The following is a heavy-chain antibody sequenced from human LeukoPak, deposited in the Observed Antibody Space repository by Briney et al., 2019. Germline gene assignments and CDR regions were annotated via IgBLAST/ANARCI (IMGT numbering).Heavy chain of an antibody. J-gene: IGHJ4*02. CDR1: GFTFGDYA. Sequence: GGSLRLSCAASGFTFGDYAMHWFRQAPGKGVEWVSLIRGDGRTTSYAGSVKGRFTISRDNRKNSLYLQMSGRRPEDTAMYYCAKDAVAGTWLHYWGQGTLVTVSS. CDR2: IRGDGRTT. CDR3: AKDAVAGTWLHY. D-gene: IGHD6-19*01. V-gene: IGHV3-43*02.